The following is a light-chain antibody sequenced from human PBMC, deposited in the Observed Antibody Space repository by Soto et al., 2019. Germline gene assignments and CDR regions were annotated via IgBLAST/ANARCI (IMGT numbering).Light chain of an antibody. CDR3: QSYDSSLSGWV. V-gene: IGLV1-40*01. J-gene: IGLJ3*02. CDR2: GNS. Sequence: QSVLTQPASVSGAPGQRVTISCTGSSSNIGAGYDVHWYQQLPGTAPKPLIYGNSNRPSGVPDRFSGSKSGTSASLAITGLEAEDEADYYCQSYDSSLSGWVFGGGTQLTVL. CDR1: SSNIGAGYD.